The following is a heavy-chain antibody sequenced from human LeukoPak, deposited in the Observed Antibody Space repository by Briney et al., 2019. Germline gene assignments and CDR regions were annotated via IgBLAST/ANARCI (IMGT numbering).Heavy chain of an antibody. CDR1: GGSISSSSYY. Sequence: SGTLSLTCTVSGGSISSSSYYWGWIRQPPGKGLEWIGEISHSGSTNYNPSLKSRVTISVDTSKNQFSLKLSSVTAADTAVYYCARGERSGHYYVVTDYFDYWGQGTLVTVSS. CDR2: ISHSGST. J-gene: IGHJ4*01. D-gene: IGHD3-22*01. V-gene: IGHV4-39*07. CDR3: ARGERSGHYYVVTDYFDY.